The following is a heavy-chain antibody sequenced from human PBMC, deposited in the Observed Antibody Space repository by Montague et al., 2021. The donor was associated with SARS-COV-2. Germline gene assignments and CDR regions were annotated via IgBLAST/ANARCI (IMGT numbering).Heavy chain of an antibody. CDR1: GGSISRGYYY. CDR2: IYRSGSP. CDR3: ARGVDTGVVTVTGGFDS. J-gene: IGHJ4*02. Sequence: TLSLTCTVSGGSISRGYYYWSWIRLPAGKGLGWIGRIYRSGSPNYNLSLESRVVLSVDTSRNQFSMKMTSVTAADTAMYYCARGVDTGVVTVTGGFDSWGQGTLVIVSS. V-gene: IGHV4-61*02. D-gene: IGHD5-18*01.